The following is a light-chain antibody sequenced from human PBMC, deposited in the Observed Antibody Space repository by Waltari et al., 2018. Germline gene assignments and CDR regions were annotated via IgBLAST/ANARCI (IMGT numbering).Light chain of an antibody. V-gene: IGKV3-15*01. CDR2: AAS. CDR1: KSVSNI. J-gene: IGKJ1*01. Sequence: EVVMTQSPATLSLSPGEGVTLSCRASKSVSNILAWYQQKPGQAPRPLFYAASTRATGIPARFSGSGSGTEFSLTISSLQSEDFAVYYCQQHIDWPRTFGQGTKVEV. CDR3: QQHIDWPRT.